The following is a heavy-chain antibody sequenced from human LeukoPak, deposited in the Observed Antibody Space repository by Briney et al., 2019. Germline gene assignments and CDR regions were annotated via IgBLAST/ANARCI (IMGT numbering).Heavy chain of an antibody. CDR1: RFTFSRYW. CDR2: INSDGIST. J-gene: IGHJ4*02. CDR3: ARDCNYYDSSGPADY. D-gene: IGHD3-22*01. V-gene: IGHV3-74*01. Sequence: GGSLRLSCAASRFTFSRYWMHWVRQAPGKGLVWVSRINSDGISTSYADSVKGRFTISRYNAKNTLYLQMNSLRAEDTAVYYWARDCNYYDSSGPADYWGQGTLVTVSS.